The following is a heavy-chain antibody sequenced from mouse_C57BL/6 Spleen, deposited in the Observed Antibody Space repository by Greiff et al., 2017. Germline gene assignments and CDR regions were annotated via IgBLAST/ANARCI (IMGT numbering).Heavy chain of an antibody. D-gene: IGHD2-4*01. CDR2: IYPGSGST. J-gene: IGHJ3*01. CDR3: ARNYYDRCFAY. Sequence: VQLQQPGAELVKPGASVKMSCKASGYTFTSYWITWVKQRPGQGLEWIGDIYPGSGSTKYTEKFKSKATLTADTSSSTAYMQLSSLPSEDSAVNYCARNYYDRCFAYWGQGTLVTVSA. CDR1: GYTFTSYW. V-gene: IGHV1-55*01.